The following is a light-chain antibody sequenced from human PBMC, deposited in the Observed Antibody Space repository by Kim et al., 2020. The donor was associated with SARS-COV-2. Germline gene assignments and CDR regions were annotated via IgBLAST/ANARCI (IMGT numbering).Light chain of an antibody. V-gene: IGKV3-20*01. J-gene: IGKJ1*01. CDR3: QQYGSSPWT. Sequence: EIVLTQSPGTLSLSPGERATLSCRASQSVSSIYLAWYQQKPGHAPRLLIYGASSRATGIPDRFSGSGSGTDFTLTISRLEPEDFAVYYCQQYGSSPWTFGQGTKVDIK. CDR2: GAS. CDR1: QSVSSIY.